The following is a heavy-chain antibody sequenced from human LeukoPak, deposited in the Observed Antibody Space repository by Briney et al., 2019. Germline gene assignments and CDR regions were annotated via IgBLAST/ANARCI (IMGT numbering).Heavy chain of an antibody. D-gene: IGHD2-15*01. Sequence: GGSLRLSCAASGFTFSSYAMSWVRQAPGKGLEWVSAISGSGGSTYYADSVKGRFTISRDNSKNTLYLQMNSLRAEDTAVYYCANSAEGYCSGGSCYHNFDYWGQGTLVTVSS. V-gene: IGHV3-23*01. J-gene: IGHJ4*02. CDR2: ISGSGGST. CDR3: ANSAEGYCSGGSCYHNFDY. CDR1: GFTFSSYA.